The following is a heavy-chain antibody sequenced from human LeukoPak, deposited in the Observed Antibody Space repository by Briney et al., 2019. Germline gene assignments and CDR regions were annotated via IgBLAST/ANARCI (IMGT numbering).Heavy chain of an antibody. D-gene: IGHD5-18*01. J-gene: IGHJ4*02. Sequence: SVKVSCKASGGTFSSYAISWVRQAPGQGLEWMGGIIPIFGTANYAQKFQGRVTITADESTSTAYMELSSLRSEDTAVYYCAREDVDTAILFDYWGQGTLVTVSS. V-gene: IGHV1-69*13. CDR3: AREDVDTAILFDY. CDR2: IIPIFGTA. CDR1: GGTFSSYA.